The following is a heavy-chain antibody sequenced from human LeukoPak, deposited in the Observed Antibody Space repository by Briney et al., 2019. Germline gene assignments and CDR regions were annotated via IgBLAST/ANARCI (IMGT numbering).Heavy chain of an antibody. D-gene: IGHD6-19*01. J-gene: IGHJ6*02. V-gene: IGHV1-46*01. CDR3: ARDWAGVYYYYGMNV. CDR2: INPSGGST. CDR1: GYTFTSYY. Sequence: GASVKVSCKASGYTFTSYYMHWVRQAPGQGLEWMGIINPSGGSTSYAQKFQGRVTMTRDTSTSTVYMELSSLRSEDTAVYYCARDWAGVYYYYGMNVRGQGTTVTVSS.